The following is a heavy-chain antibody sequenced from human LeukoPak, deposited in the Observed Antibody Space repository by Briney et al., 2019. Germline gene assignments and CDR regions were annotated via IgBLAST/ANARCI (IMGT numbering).Heavy chain of an antibody. CDR2: IYPGDSDT. CDR1: GYSFTNYW. Sequence: GESLRISCKGSGYSFTNYWISWVRQMPGKGLEWMGIIYPGDSDTRYSPSFQGQVTISADKSISTAYLQWSSLKASDTAMYYCARTPYDSSGYYPPPFDYWGQGTLVTVSS. J-gene: IGHJ4*02. V-gene: IGHV5-51*01. CDR3: ARTPYDSSGYYPPPFDY. D-gene: IGHD3-22*01.